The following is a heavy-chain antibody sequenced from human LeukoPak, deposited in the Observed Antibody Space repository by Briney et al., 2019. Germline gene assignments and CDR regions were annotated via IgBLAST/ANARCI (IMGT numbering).Heavy chain of an antibody. CDR2: ISYDGSSK. J-gene: IGHJ4*02. D-gene: IGHD6-25*01. V-gene: IGHV3-30*18. CDR3: AKDLDKQRGIDY. CDR1: GFTFSSYG. Sequence: PGGSLRLSCADSGFTFSSYGMHWVRQAPGKGLEWVAVISYDGSSKYYADSVKGRFTISRDNSKNTLYLQMNSLRVEDTAVYYCAKDLDKQRGIDYWGQGTLVTVSS.